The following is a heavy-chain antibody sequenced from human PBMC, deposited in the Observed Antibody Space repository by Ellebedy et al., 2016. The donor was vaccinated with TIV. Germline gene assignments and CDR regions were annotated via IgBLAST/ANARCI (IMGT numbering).Heavy chain of an antibody. D-gene: IGHD2-2*01. CDR2: INHSRIT. V-gene: IGHV4-34*01. CDR1: GGSFSGYY. CDR3: ARHKMPDAFDI. J-gene: IGHJ3*02. Sequence: MPSETLSLTCAVYGGSFSGYYWSWIRQPPGKGLEWIGEINHSRITNYNPSLKSRVTISVDTSKNQFSLKLSSVTAADTAVYYCARHKMPDAFDIWGQGTMVTVSS.